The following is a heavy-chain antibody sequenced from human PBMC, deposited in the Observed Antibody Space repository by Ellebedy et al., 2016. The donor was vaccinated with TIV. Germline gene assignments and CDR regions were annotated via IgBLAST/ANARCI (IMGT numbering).Heavy chain of an antibody. CDR3: AKGRGGGSDSSAPRYYFDY. J-gene: IGHJ4*02. CDR1: GFTFSSYA. V-gene: IGHV3-23*01. CDR2: ISNTGSRT. D-gene: IGHD3-22*01. Sequence: GESLKISCAASGFTFSSYAMSWVRQAPGQGLAWVSTISNTGSRTYYADSVEGRFIISRDNSKKTLYLQMNSQRAEDTAVYYCAKGRGGGSDSSAPRYYFDYWGLGTLVTVSS.